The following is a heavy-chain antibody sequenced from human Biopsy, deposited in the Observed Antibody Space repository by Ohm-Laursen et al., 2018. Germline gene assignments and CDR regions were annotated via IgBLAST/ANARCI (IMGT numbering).Heavy chain of an antibody. V-gene: IGHV1-69*06. D-gene: IGHD3-9*01. CDR3: ATKLTGYFHH. CDR1: GGTFSNYG. Sequence: SVKVSCKASGGTFSNYGVNWVRQAPGQGLEWLGGNIPILGTGNYAQKFQDRVTVAADTSTSTATMELRSLRPDDTAVYYCATKLTGYFHHWGQGTLVIVSS. J-gene: IGHJ1*01. CDR2: NIPILGTG.